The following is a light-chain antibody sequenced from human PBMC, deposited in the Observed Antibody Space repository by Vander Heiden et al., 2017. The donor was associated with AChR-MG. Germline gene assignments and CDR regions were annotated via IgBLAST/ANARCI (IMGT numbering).Light chain of an antibody. V-gene: IGKV3-15*01. CDR1: QSVSSN. J-gene: IGKJ2*01. Sequence: EIVMTQSPATLSVSPGARATLSCRASQSVSSNLAWYQQKPGQAPRLLIYGASTRATGIPARFSVSGSGTKFTLTISSLQSEDFAVYYCQQDNNWPYTFGQGTKLEIK. CDR3: QQDNNWPYT. CDR2: GAS.